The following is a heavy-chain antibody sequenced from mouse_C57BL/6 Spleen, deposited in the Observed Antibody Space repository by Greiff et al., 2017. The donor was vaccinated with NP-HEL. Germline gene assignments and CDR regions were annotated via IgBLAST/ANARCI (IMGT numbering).Heavy chain of an antibody. V-gene: IGHV1-76*01. CDR2: IYPGSGNT. J-gene: IGHJ4*01. D-gene: IGHD1-1*01. Sequence: VQLKESGAELVRPGASVKLSCKASGYTFTDYYINWVKQRPGQGLEWIARIYPGSGNTYYNEKFKGKATLTAEKSSSTAYMQLSSLTSEDSAVYFCARKGDSSYGYYYAMDYWGQGTSVTVSS. CDR3: ARKGDSSYGYYYAMDY. CDR1: GYTFTDYY.